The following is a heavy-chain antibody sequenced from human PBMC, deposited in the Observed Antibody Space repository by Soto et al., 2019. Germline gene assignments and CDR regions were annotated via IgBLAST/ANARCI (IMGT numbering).Heavy chain of an antibody. CDR2: VYYRGNA. D-gene: IGHD3-9*01. V-gene: IGHV4-39*01. CDR3: ARLEGLATTSYDFDF. Sequence: QLQLQESGPGLVKPSETLSLTCSVSDDSINSDKYYWGWIRQPPGKGLEWIGSVYYRGNAYYNPSRQTRVTISLDKSKTQSSLKRTFVTAADSAVYFGARLEGLATTSYDFDFWGPGALVTVSS. J-gene: IGHJ4*02. CDR1: DDSINSDKYY.